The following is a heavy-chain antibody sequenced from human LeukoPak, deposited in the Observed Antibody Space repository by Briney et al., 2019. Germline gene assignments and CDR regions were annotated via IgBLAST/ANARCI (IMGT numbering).Heavy chain of an antibody. D-gene: IGHD1-26*01. CDR3: ARVGGLDAFDI. CDR1: GFTFSSYG. Sequence: GRSLRLSCAASGFTFSSYGMHWVRQAPGKGLEWVAVIWYDGSNKYYADSVKGRFTISRDNSKNTLYLQMNSLRAEDTAVYYCARVGGLDAFDIWGQGTMVTVSS. V-gene: IGHV3-33*01. CDR2: IWYDGSNK. J-gene: IGHJ3*02.